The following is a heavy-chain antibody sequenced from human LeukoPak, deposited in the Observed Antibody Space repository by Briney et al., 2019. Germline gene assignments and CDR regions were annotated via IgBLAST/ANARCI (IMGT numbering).Heavy chain of an antibody. V-gene: IGHV1-2*02. CDR3: ARDTYCSSTSCSYYYYYMDV. Sequence: ASVKVSCKASGYTFTSYYMHWVRQAPGQGLEWMGWINPNSGGTNYAQKFQGRVTMTRDTSISTAYMELSRLRSDDTAVYYCARDTYCSSTSCSYYYYYMDVWGKGTTVTVSS. CDR2: INPNSGGT. J-gene: IGHJ6*03. D-gene: IGHD2-2*01. CDR1: GYTFTSYY.